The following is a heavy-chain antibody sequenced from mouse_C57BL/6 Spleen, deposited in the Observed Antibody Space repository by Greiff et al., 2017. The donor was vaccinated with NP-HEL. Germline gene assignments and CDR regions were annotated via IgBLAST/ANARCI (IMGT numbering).Heavy chain of an antibody. V-gene: IGHV5-4*01. CDR1: GFTFSSYA. Sequence: DVQLVESGGGLVKPGGSLKLSCAASGFTFSSYAMSWVRQTPEKRLEWVATISDGGSYTYYPDNVKGRFTISRDNAKNNLYLQMSHLKSEDTAMYYCARERGIYYGYFDVWGTGTTVTVSS. J-gene: IGHJ1*03. CDR2: ISDGGSYT. CDR3: ARERGIYYGYFDV. D-gene: IGHD1-1*01.